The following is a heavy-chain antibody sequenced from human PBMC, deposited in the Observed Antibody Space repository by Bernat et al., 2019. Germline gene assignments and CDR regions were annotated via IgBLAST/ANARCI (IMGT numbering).Heavy chain of an antibody. CDR3: ARLGSSSWARRGGFDP. D-gene: IGHD6-13*01. CDR1: GGSISSSSYY. Sequence: QVQLQESGPGLVKPSETLSLTCTVSGGSISSSSYYWGWIRQPPGKGLEWIGSIYYSGSTYYNPSLKSRVTISVDTSKNQFSLKLSSVTAADTAVYYCARLGSSSWARRGGFDPWGQGTLVTVSS. CDR2: IYYSGST. V-gene: IGHV4-39*01. J-gene: IGHJ5*02.